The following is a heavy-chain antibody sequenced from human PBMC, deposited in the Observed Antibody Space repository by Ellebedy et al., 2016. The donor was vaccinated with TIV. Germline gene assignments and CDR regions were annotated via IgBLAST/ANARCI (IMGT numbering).Heavy chain of an antibody. CDR2: ISSGSTTI. CDR3: ARVGGWYTAIDY. CDR1: GFTFTTYT. J-gene: IGHJ4*02. D-gene: IGHD6-19*01. Sequence: GESLKISXAASGFTFTTYTMNWVRQAPGKGLEWISYISSGSTTIYYADSVKGRFTISRDNAKNSLYLQMNSLRAEDTAVYYCARVGGWYTAIDYWGQGTLVTVSS. V-gene: IGHV3-48*04.